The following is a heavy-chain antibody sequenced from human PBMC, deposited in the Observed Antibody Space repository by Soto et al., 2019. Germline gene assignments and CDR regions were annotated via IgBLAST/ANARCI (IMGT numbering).Heavy chain of an antibody. V-gene: IGHV3-30*18. J-gene: IGHJ6*02. CDR2: ISYDGSNK. Sequence: GGSLRLSCAASGFTFSSYGMHWVRQAPGKGLEWVAVISYDGSNKYYADSVKGRFTTSRDNSKNTLYLQMNSLRAEDTAVYYCAKDQDSYYYYGMDVWGQGTTVTVSS. CDR3: AKDQDSYYYYGMDV. CDR1: GFTFSSYG.